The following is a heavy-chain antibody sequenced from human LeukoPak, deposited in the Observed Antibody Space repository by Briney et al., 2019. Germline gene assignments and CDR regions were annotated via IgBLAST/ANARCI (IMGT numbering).Heavy chain of an antibody. CDR3: ARVVGDFWSGYYYYYYYGMDV. V-gene: IGHV4-34*01. D-gene: IGHD3-3*01. CDR1: GGSFSGYY. J-gene: IGHJ6*02. CDR2: INHSGST. Sequence: SETLSLTCAVYGGSFSGYYWSWIRQPPGKGLEWIGEINHSGSTNYNPSLKSRVTLSVDTSKNQFSLKLSSVTAADTAVYYCARVVGDFWSGYYYYYYYGMDVWGQGTTVTVSS.